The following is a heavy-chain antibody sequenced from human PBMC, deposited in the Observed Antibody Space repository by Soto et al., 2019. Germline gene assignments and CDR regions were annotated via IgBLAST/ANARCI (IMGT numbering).Heavy chain of an antibody. V-gene: IGHV4-59*01. Sequence: QVHLQESGPRLVKPSETLSLTCTVSGGSISNYYWSWIRQPPGKGLEWIGHIFYTGNTNYNPALESRVTITVDTHNNQFALTLSSVTAADTAFYYCARDSGYNYGYFRWFDPWGQGPLVTVSS. D-gene: IGHD5-18*01. J-gene: IGHJ5*02. CDR3: ARDSGYNYGYFRWFDP. CDR1: GGSISNYY. CDR2: IFYTGNT.